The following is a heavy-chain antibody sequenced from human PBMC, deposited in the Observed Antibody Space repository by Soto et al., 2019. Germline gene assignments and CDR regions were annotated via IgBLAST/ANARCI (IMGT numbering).Heavy chain of an antibody. D-gene: IGHD2-2*01. CDR2: ISGSGGST. CDR3: AKDPSGIVVVPAALGWFDP. V-gene: IGHV3-23*01. CDR1: GFTLSSYA. J-gene: IGHJ5*02. Sequence: PGGSLRLSCAASGFTLSSYAMSWVRQAPGKGLEWVSAISGSGGSTYYADSVKGRFTISRDNSKNTLYLQMNSLRAEDTAVYYCAKDPSGIVVVPAALGWFDPWGQGTLVTVSS.